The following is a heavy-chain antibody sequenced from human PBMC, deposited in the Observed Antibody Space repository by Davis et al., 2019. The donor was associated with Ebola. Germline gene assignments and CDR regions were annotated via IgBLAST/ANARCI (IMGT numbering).Heavy chain of an antibody. J-gene: IGHJ5*02. CDR1: GFVFNDYW. V-gene: IGHV3-74*01. CDR3: TRGTSDHLLGVSGTNWFDP. CDR2: INGDGSST. D-gene: IGHD5/OR15-5a*01. Sequence: GESLKISCAASGFVFNDYWMHWVRQAPGKGPVWVSRINGDGSSTYYADSVKGRFTISRDNAENTVYLEMNSLRVEDTAMYYCTRGTSDHLLGVSGTNWFDPWGQGALVTVSS.